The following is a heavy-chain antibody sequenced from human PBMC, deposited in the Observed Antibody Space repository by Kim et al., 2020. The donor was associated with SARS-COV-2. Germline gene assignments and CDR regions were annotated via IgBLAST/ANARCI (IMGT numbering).Heavy chain of an antibody. CDR3: ARDRRITIFGVVIVDAFDI. D-gene: IGHD3-3*01. CDR2: IYTSGST. J-gene: IGHJ3*02. V-gene: IGHV4-4*07. CDR1: GGSISSYY. Sequence: SETLSLTCTVSGGSISSYYWSWIRQPAGKGLEWIGRIYTSGSTNYNPSLKSRVTMSVDTSKNQFSLKLSSVTAADTAVYYCARDRRITIFGVVIVDAFDIWGQGTMVTVSS.